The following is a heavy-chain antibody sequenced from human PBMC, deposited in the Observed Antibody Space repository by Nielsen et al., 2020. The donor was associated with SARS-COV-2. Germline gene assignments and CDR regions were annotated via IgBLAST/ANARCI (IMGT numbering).Heavy chain of an antibody. J-gene: IGHJ3*02. D-gene: IGHD1-26*01. V-gene: IGHV3-48*01. CDR2: ISSSSSTI. Sequence: GGSLRLSCAASGFTFSIYSMNWVRQAPGKGLEWVSYISSSSSTIYYADSVKGRFTISRDNSKNTLYLQMNSLRAEDTAVYYCARPKSGSYFDAFDIWGQGTMVTVSS. CDR3: ARPKSGSYFDAFDI. CDR1: GFTFSIYS.